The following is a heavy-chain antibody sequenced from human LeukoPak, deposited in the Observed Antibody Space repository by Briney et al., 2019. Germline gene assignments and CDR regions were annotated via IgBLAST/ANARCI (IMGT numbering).Heavy chain of an antibody. Sequence: SETLSLTCTVSGGSISSYYWSWIRQPPGKGLEWIGYIYYSGGTNYNPSLKSRVTISVDTSKNQFSLKLSSVTAADTAVYYCARGGNYDILTGYYGEYFQHWGQGTLVTVSS. V-gene: IGHV4-59*01. CDR2: IYYSGGT. D-gene: IGHD3-9*01. J-gene: IGHJ1*01. CDR1: GGSISSYY. CDR3: ARGGNYDILTGYYGEYFQH.